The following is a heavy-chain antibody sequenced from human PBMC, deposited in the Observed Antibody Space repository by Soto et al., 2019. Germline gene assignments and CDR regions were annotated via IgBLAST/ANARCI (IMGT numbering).Heavy chain of an antibody. CDR1: GGSFSGYY. J-gene: IGHJ6*02. Sequence: SETLSLTCAVYGGSFSGYYWSWIRQPPGKXLEWIGEINHSGSTNYNPSLKSRVTISVDTSKNQFSLKLSSVTAADTAVYYCARVSPTYGDYVPFYYYYGMDVWGQGTTVTVSS. CDR3: ARVSPTYGDYVPFYYYYGMDV. CDR2: INHSGST. D-gene: IGHD4-17*01. V-gene: IGHV4-34*01.